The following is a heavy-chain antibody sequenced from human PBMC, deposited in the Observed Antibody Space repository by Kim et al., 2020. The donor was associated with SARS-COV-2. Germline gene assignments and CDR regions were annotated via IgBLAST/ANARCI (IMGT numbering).Heavy chain of an antibody. CDR2: ISGSGGST. J-gene: IGHJ4*02. D-gene: IGHD4-17*01. V-gene: IGHV3-23*01. CDR3: AKDHTMTTVVRRRHRSLYYFDY. Sequence: GGSLRLSCAASGFTFSSYAMSWVRQAPGKGLEWVSAISGSGGSTYYADSVKGRFTISRDNSKNTLYLQMNSLRAEDTAVYYCAKDHTMTTVVRRRHRSLYYFDYWGQGTLVTVSS. CDR1: GFTFSSYA.